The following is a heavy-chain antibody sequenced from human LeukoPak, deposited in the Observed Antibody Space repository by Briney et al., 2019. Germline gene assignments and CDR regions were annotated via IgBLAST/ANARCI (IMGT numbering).Heavy chain of an antibody. CDR2: MKPNSGNT. CDR3: ARGLSRRHQLPPIPRFDP. V-gene: IGHV1-8*02. CDR1: GYRFASYF. J-gene: IGHJ5*02. Sequence: GESLKISCQGSGYRFASYFIGWVPQATGQGVGWVGWMKPNSGNTGYAQKFEARVTMTRHTSINTAYMELSSLRSEDTAVYDCARGLSRRHQLPPIPRFDPWGQGTLVTVSS. D-gene: IGHD2-2*01.